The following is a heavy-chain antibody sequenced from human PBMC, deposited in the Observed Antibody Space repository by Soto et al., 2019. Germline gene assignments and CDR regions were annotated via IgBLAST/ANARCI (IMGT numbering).Heavy chain of an antibody. J-gene: IGHJ6*02. Sequence: SETLSLTCTVSGGSISSGNYYWSWIRQPPGKGLEWIGYISYSGTTHYSPSLRSRVSISVDTSKNQFSLKLNSVTAADTAVYYCPRDLWGYCGTDCYPLDVWGQGTRVTVSS. CDR2: ISYSGTT. D-gene: IGHD2-21*02. CDR1: GGSISSGNYY. CDR3: PRDLWGYCGTDCYPLDV. V-gene: IGHV4-61*01.